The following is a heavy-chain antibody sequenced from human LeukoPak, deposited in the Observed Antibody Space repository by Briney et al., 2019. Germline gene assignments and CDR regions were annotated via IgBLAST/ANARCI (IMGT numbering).Heavy chain of an antibody. CDR3: ARLRFEPDDAFDI. D-gene: IGHD3-10*01. V-gene: IGHV3-53*01. CDR1: GFTVSSNY. CDR2: IYSGGST. Sequence: GGSLRLSCAASGFTVSSNYMSWVRQAPGKGLEWVSVIYSGGSTYYADSVRGRFTISRDNSKNTLYLQMNSLRAEDTAVYYCARLRFEPDDAFDIWGQGTMVTVSS. J-gene: IGHJ3*02.